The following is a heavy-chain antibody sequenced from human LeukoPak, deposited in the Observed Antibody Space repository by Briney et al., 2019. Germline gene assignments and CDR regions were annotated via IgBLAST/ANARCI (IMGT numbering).Heavy chain of an antibody. Sequence: VGSLRLSCAASGFTFSSYTMSWVRQSPGKGLEWVSAISGSGFETFYADSVKGRFTTSRDNSNDTLYLQMNSLGADDTAIYYCAKDRDVYSAFDSWGQGTLVTVSS. D-gene: IGHD3-16*01. J-gene: IGHJ4*02. CDR1: GFTFSSYT. V-gene: IGHV3-23*01. CDR2: ISGSGFET. CDR3: AKDRDVYSAFDS.